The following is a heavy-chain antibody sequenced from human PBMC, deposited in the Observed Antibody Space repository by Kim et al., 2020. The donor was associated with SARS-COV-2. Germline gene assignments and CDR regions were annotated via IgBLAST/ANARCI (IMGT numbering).Heavy chain of an antibody. D-gene: IGHD6-6*01. V-gene: IGHV7-4-1*02. CDR1: GYTFTSYA. Sequence: ASVKVSCKASGYTFTSYAMNWVRQAPGQGLEWMGWINTNTGNPTYAQGFTGRFVFSLDTSVSTAYLQISSLKAEDTAVYYCARVRGIAARADYYYYGMDVWGQGTTVTVSS. CDR2: INTNTGNP. J-gene: IGHJ6*02. CDR3: ARVRGIAARADYYYYGMDV.